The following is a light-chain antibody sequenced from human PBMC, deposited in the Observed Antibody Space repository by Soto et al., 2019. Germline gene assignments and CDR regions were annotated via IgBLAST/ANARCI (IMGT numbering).Light chain of an antibody. CDR1: QDIASY. Sequence: IQLTQSPSSLSASIGDRVTITCRASQDIASYLAWYQQKPGNAPKLLIYAASTLHSGVPSRFSGSGSGTDFTLXXXXXXXXDFVTYYCQQXNXXLLFGQ. CDR2: AAS. J-gene: IGKJ2*01. V-gene: IGKV1-9*01. CDR3: QQXNXXLL.